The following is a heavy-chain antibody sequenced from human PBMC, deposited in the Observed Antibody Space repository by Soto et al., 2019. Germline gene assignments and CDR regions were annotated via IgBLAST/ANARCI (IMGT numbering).Heavy chain of an antibody. Sequence: QVQLVQSGAEVKKPGASVKVTCKAYGYTFTSSGISWVRQAPGQGLEWMGWVKAYNGNTNYAQKFQGRVTMTTDTSTSTAYMELRSLRSDDTAVYYYAREAVSGRTGFDYWGQGTLVTVSS. V-gene: IGHV1-18*01. D-gene: IGHD6-19*01. CDR2: VKAYNGNT. J-gene: IGHJ4*02. CDR3: AREAVSGRTGFDY. CDR1: GYTFTSSG.